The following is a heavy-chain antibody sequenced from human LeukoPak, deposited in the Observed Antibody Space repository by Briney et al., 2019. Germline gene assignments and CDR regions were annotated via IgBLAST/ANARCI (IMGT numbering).Heavy chain of an antibody. J-gene: IGHJ6*03. V-gene: IGHV4-34*01. CDR3: ARRTGIAAAGAYYYYYYMDV. D-gene: IGHD6-13*01. CDR2: INHSGST. CDR1: GFTVSSNS. Sequence: GSLRLSCTVSGFTVSSNSMSWIRQPPGKGLEWIGEINHSGSTNYNPSLKSRVTISVDTSKNQFSLKLSSVTAADTAVYYCARRTGIAAAGAYYYYYYMDVWGKGTTVTISS.